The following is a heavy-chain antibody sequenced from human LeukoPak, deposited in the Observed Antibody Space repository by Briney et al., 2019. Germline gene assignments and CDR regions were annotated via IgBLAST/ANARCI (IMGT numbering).Heavy chain of an antibody. D-gene: IGHD3-10*01. J-gene: IGHJ4*02. V-gene: IGHV3-21*01. Sequence: GGSLRLSCAASGFTFSSYNMNWVRQAPGKGLEWVSSVSRSSSYIYYADSVKGRFTISRDNAKNSLYLQMNSLRAEDTAVYYCARDDYGSGSYYFGYWGQGTLVTVSS. CDR3: ARDDYGSGSYYFGY. CDR1: GFTFSSYN. CDR2: VSRSSSYI.